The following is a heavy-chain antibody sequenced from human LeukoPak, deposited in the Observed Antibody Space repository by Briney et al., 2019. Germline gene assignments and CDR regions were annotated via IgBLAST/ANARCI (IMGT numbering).Heavy chain of an antibody. J-gene: IGHJ4*02. D-gene: IGHD6-13*01. V-gene: IGHV3-30*02. CDR2: IRYDGSNK. Sequence: PGGSLRLSCAASGFTFSSYGMHWVRQAPGKGLEWVAFIRYDGSNKYYADSVKGGFTISRDNSKNTLYLQMNSLRAEDTAVYYCAKFMRAAAGENFDYWGQGTLVTVSS. CDR1: GFTFSSYG. CDR3: AKFMRAAAGENFDY.